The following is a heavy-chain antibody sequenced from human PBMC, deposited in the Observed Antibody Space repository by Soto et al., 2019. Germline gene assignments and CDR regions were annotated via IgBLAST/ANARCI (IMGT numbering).Heavy chain of an antibody. CDR1: GFTFTTYY. Sequence: GGSLRLSCAASGFTFTTYYMTWVRQAPGKGLEWVASIKNDGSEQYYVDSVKGRFTISRDNAKNSLYLQMNSLRAGDTALYYCSRENWFQDYWGQGTLVTVSS. CDR2: IKNDGSEQ. J-gene: IGHJ4*02. D-gene: IGHD3-10*01. CDR3: SRENWFQDY. V-gene: IGHV3-7*03.